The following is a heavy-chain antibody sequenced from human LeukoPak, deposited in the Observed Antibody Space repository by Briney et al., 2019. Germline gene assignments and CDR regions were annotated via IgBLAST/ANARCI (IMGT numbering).Heavy chain of an antibody. V-gene: IGHV4-34*01. CDR2: INDSGTT. Sequence: SETLSLTCAVHGGSFSGYYWSWMRQPPGKGLEWIGEINDSGTTNYNPSLKSRVTISVDTSKNQFSLKLNSVTAADTAVYYCAKDRPNYYGPGDYYKRDGDFWGQGTLVTVSS. D-gene: IGHD3-10*01. CDR1: GGSFSGYY. CDR3: AKDRPNYYGPGDYYKRDGDF. J-gene: IGHJ4*02.